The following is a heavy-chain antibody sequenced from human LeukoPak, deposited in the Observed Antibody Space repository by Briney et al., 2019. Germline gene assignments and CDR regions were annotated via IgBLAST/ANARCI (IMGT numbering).Heavy chain of an antibody. J-gene: IGHJ4*02. CDR2: ISSSSSTT. CDR1: GFTFSGYR. V-gene: IGHV3-48*02. CDR3: ARDRTADYYGSGTEYYFDY. Sequence: GGSLRLSCVASGFTFSGYRMNWVRQAPGKGLEWVSYISSSSSTTYYADSVKGRFTISRDNAKNSLYLQMDSLRDEDTAVYYCARDRTADYYGSGTEYYFDYWGQGTLVTVSS. D-gene: IGHD3-10*01.